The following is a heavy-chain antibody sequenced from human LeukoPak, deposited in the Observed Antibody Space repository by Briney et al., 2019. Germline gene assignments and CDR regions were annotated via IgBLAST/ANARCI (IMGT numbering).Heavy chain of an antibody. CDR3: AKDRDYYGSGSYEGLVDY. J-gene: IGHJ4*02. V-gene: IGHV3-9*01. D-gene: IGHD3-10*01. CDR2: INWNSGSI. Sequence: GGSLRLSCAASGFTFADYAMHWVRQAPGKGLEWVSGINWNSGSIGYADSVKGRFTISRDNAKNSLYLQMNSLRAEDTALYYCAKDRDYYGSGSYEGLVDYWGQGTLVTVSS. CDR1: GFTFADYA.